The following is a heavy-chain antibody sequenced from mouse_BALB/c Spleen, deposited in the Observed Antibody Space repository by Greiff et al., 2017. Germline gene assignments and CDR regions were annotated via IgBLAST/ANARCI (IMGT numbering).Heavy chain of an antibody. CDR3: ASLITTGDY. V-gene: IGHV5-9-3*01. CDR1: GFTFSSYA. Sequence: DVQLVESGGGLVKPGGSLKLSCAASGFTFSSYAMSWVRQTPEKRLEWVATISSGGSYTYYPDSVKGRFTISRDNAKNTLYLQMSSLRSEDTAMYYCASLITTGDYWGQGTTLTVSS. J-gene: IGHJ2*01. D-gene: IGHD1-2*01. CDR2: ISSGGSYT.